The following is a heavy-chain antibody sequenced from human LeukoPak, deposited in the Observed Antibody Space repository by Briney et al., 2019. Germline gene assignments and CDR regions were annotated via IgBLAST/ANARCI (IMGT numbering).Heavy chain of an antibody. CDR1: GFTFGSYA. Sequence: GGSLRLSCAASGFTFGSYAMHWVRQAPGKGLEWVAVISYDGSNKYYADSVKGRFTISRDNSKNTLYLQMNSLRAEDTAVYYCARDVVGDYGENYFDYWGQGTLVTVSS. V-gene: IGHV3-30*04. D-gene: IGHD4-17*01. J-gene: IGHJ4*02. CDR3: ARDVVGDYGENYFDY. CDR2: ISYDGSNK.